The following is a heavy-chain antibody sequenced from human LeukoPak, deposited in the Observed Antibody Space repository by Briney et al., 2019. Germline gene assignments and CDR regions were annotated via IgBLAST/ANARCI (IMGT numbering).Heavy chain of an antibody. D-gene: IGHD1-26*01. CDR1: GYTFIAYG. CDR3: ARVVGATITTPYNWFDP. Sequence: ASVKVSCKASGYTFIAYGISWVRQAPGQGLEWMGWISAYSGNANYAQKVQGRVTVTTDTSTSTAYMELSSLRSEDTAVYYCARVVGATITTPYNWFDPWGQGTLVTVSS. J-gene: IGHJ5*02. V-gene: IGHV1-18*01. CDR2: ISAYSGNA.